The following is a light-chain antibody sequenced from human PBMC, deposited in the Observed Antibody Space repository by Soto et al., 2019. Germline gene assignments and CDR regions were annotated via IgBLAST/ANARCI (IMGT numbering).Light chain of an antibody. Sequence: EIVMTQSPATLSVSPGERATLSCRASQSVSSNLAWYQQKPGQAPRLLIYGASTRATGIPARFSGSGSGTEFTLTVSRLEPEDFAVYYCQQYSMAPLTFGQGTKVDIK. CDR3: QQYSMAPLT. CDR1: QSVSSN. V-gene: IGKV3-15*01. J-gene: IGKJ1*01. CDR2: GAS.